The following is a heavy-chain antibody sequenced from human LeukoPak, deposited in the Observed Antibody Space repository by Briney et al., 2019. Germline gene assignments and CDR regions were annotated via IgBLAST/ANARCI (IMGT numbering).Heavy chain of an antibody. D-gene: IGHD6-19*01. CDR1: GYSFTSYW. Sequence: LGESLKISCKGSGYSFTSYWMGWVRQMPGKGLEWMGIIYPGDSDTRYSPSFQGQVTISADRSISTTYLQWSSLKASDTAMYYCARPLDAVAGTSSDYWGQGTLVTVSS. CDR3: ARPLDAVAGTSSDY. V-gene: IGHV5-51*01. CDR2: IYPGDSDT. J-gene: IGHJ4*02.